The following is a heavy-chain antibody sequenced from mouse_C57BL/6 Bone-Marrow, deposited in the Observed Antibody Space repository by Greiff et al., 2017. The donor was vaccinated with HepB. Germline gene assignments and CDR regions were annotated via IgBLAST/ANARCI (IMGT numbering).Heavy chain of an antibody. D-gene: IGHD1-1*01. J-gene: IGHJ4*01. CDR1: GFTFSSYG. V-gene: IGHV5-6*01. Sequence: EVQLVESGGDLVKPGGSLKLSCAASGFTFSSYGMSWVRQTPDKRLEWVATISSGGSYTYYPDSVKGRFTISRDNAKNTLYLQMSSLKSEDTAMYHCERGVYYYGNAMDYGGQETSVTVLS. CDR2: ISSGGSYT. CDR3: ERGVYYYGNAMDY.